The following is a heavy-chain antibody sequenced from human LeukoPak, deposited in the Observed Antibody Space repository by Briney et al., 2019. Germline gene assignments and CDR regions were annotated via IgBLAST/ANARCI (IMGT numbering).Heavy chain of an antibody. CDR2: INPNSGGT. D-gene: IGHD1-26*01. V-gene: IGHV1-2*04. J-gene: IGHJ6*02. CDR3: ARDGNIKPVGATNYYYYYDMDV. CDR1: GYTFTGYY. Sequence: ASVKVSCKASGYTFTGYYMHWVRQAPGQGLEWMGWINPNSGGTNYAQKFQGWVTMTRDTSISTAYMELSRLRSDDTAVYYCARDGNIKPVGATNYYYYYDMDVWGQGTTVTVSS.